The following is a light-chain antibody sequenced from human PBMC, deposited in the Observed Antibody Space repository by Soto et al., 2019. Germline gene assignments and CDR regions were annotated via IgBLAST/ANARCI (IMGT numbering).Light chain of an antibody. CDR1: SSNIGKNT. CDR2: GNN. Sequence: QLVLTQPPSASGTPGQRVTISCSGSSSNIGKNTVNWYQQLPGTAPKLLIYGNNQRPSGVPDRFSGSKSGTSASLAISGLQSEDEADYYCAAWDDKLGVVFGGGTKLTVL. CDR3: AAWDDKLGVV. J-gene: IGLJ2*01. V-gene: IGLV1-44*01.